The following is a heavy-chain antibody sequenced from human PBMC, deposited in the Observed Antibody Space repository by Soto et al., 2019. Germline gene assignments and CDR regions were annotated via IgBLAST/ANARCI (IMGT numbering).Heavy chain of an antibody. V-gene: IGHV3-23*01. J-gene: IGHJ4*02. D-gene: IGHD5-12*01. CDR1: GFTFSNYA. CDR3: AKERSSGYYFFDY. CDR2: ISGSDGST. Sequence: EVQLLESGGGLVQPGGSLRLSCAASGFTFSNYAMSWVRQAPGEGLGWVSTISGSDGSTYYADSVKGRFTISRDISGNTLYRQMNSLRAEDTAIYYCAKERSSGYYFFDYWGQGTLVTVSS.